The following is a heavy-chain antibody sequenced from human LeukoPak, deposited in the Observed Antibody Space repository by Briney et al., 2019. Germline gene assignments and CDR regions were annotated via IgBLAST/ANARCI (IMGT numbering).Heavy chain of an antibody. V-gene: IGHV3-23*01. Sequence: GRSLRLSCAASGFTFSSYAMSWVRQAPGKGLEWVSAISGSGGSTYYADSVKGRFTISRDNSKNTLYLQMNSLRAEDTAVYYCAKDRRKYSSSWQVDYWGQGTLVTVSS. CDR1: GFTFSSYA. CDR3: AKDRRKYSSSWQVDY. J-gene: IGHJ4*02. CDR2: ISGSGGST. D-gene: IGHD6-13*01.